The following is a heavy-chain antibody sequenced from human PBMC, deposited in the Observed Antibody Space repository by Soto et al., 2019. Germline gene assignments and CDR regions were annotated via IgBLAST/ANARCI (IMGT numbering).Heavy chain of an antibody. V-gene: IGHV3-30*18. D-gene: IGHD6-13*01. Sequence: QVQLVESGGGVVQPRRSLRLSCAASGFTFSSYGMHWVRQAPGKGLEWVAVISYDGSNKYYADSVKGRFTISRDNSKNTLYLQMNSLRAEDTAVYYCAKGRGSRTEIDYWGQGTLVTVSS. J-gene: IGHJ4*02. CDR1: GFTFSSYG. CDR3: AKGRGSRTEIDY. CDR2: ISYDGSNK.